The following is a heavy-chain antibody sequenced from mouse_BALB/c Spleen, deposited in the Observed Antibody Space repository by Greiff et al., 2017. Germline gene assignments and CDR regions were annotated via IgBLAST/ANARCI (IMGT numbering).Heavy chain of an antibody. D-gene: IGHD2-1*01. CDR1: GFTFSSYT. Sequence: EVQLVESGGGLVKPGGSLKLSCAASGFTFSSYTMSWVRQTPEKRLEWVATISSGGSYTYYPDSVKGRFTISRDNAKNTLYLQMSSLKSEDTAMYYCTREDGNLYAMDYWGQGTSVTVSS. CDR3: TREDGNLYAMDY. J-gene: IGHJ4*01. CDR2: ISSGGSYT. V-gene: IGHV5-6-4*01.